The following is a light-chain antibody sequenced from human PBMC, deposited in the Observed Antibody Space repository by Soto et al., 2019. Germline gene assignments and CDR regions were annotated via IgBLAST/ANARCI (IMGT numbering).Light chain of an antibody. CDR3: QQRTDRPPWT. V-gene: IGKV3-15*01. CDR1: QSVSSS. J-gene: IGKJ1*01. Sequence: EIVMTQSPATLSVSPGERATLSCRASQSVSSSLAWYQQKPGQAPRLLFYGASTRATGIPARFSGSGSGTEFTLTISSLQSEDFAVYYCQQRTDRPPWTFGQGTKVESK. CDR2: GAS.